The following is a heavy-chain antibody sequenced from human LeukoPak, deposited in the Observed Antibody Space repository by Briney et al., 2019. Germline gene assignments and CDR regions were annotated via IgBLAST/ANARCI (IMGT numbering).Heavy chain of an antibody. Sequence: GGSLRLSCAASGFTFSDYYMSWFRQAPGKGLEWVSYISDSGSAISYADSVKGRFTISRDNAKNSLYLQMNSLRVEDTAVYYCARRGGPHAPPYYYDSSGQNYYFDYWGQGTLVTVSS. V-gene: IGHV3-11*04. D-gene: IGHD3-22*01. CDR3: ARRGGPHAPPYYYDSSGQNYYFDY. CDR1: GFTFSDYY. CDR2: ISDSGSAI. J-gene: IGHJ4*02.